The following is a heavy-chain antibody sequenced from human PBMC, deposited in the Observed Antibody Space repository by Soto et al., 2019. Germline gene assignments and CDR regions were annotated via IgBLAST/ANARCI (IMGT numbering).Heavy chain of an antibody. CDR3: ASFGSSGDYYLSSFDY. CDR1: GFTFSSYA. D-gene: IGHD3-22*01. V-gene: IGHV3-30-3*01. J-gene: IGHJ4*02. CDR2: ISYDGSNK. Sequence: GSLRLSCAASGFTFSSYAMHWVRQAPGKGLEWVAVISYDGSNKYYADSVKGRFTISRDNSKNTLYLQMNSLRAEDTAGYYCASFGSSGDYYLSSFDYWGQGTLVTVSS.